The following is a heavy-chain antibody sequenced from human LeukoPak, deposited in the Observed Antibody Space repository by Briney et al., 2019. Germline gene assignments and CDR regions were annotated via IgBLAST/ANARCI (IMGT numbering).Heavy chain of an antibody. Sequence: PSETLSLTCTVSGGSISSGGYYWSWIRQHPGKGLGWIGYIYYSGSTYYNPSLKSRVTISVDTSENQFSLKLSSVTAADTAVYYCARDGRRYSSSWYYFDCWGQGTLVTVSS. V-gene: IGHV4-31*03. CDR2: IYYSGST. D-gene: IGHD6-13*01. CDR1: GGSISSGGYY. J-gene: IGHJ4*02. CDR3: ARDGRRYSSSWYYFDC.